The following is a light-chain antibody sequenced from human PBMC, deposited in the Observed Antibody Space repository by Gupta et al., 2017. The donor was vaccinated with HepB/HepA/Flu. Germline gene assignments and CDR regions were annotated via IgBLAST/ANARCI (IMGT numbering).Light chain of an antibody. CDR1: QGIGTY. J-gene: IGKJ1*01. V-gene: IGKV1-9*01. Sequence: DIQLTQSPSFLSASVGDRVTLTCRARQGIGTYLAWYQQKPGKAPKLLIYDASTLKSGVPSRFSGSGSGTEFTLTISSRQPEDFASYYCQQRNYCPGTFGQGTKVEIK. CDR3: QQRNYCPGT. CDR2: DAS.